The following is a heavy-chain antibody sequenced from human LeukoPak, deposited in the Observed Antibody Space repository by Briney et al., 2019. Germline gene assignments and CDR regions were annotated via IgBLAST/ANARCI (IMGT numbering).Heavy chain of an antibody. V-gene: IGHV3-23*01. J-gene: IGHJ4*02. Sequence: TGGSLRLSCAASGFTFSSYGMSWVRQAPGKGLEWVSAISGSGGSTYYADSVKGRFTISRDNSKNTLYLQMNSLRAEDTAVYYCAKGVVRYFDWLLSHFDYWGQGTLVTVSS. CDR2: ISGSGGST. D-gene: IGHD3-9*01. CDR3: AKGVVRYFDWLLSHFDY. CDR1: GFTFSSYG.